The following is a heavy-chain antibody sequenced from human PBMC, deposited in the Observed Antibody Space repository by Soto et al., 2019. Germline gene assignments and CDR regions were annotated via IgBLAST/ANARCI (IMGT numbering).Heavy chain of an antibody. V-gene: IGHV1-3*01. CDR1: EYTFTSYA. Sequence: QVQLVQSGAEVKKPGASVKVSCKASEYTFTSYAMHWVRQAPGQRLEWMGWINAGNGNTKYSQKFQGRVTITRDTXASTAYMELSSLRSEDTAVYYCASGPGGPDGPGDYWGQGTLVTVSS. D-gene: IGHD2-15*01. CDR3: ASGPGGPDGPGDY. CDR2: INAGNGNT. J-gene: IGHJ4*02.